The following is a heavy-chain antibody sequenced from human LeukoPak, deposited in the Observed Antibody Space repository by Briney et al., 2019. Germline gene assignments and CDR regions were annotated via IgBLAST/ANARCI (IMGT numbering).Heavy chain of an antibody. V-gene: IGHV3-33*06. D-gene: IGHD3-22*01. CDR1: GFTFSSYG. J-gene: IGHJ4*02. Sequence: GGSLRLSCAASGFTFSSYGMHWVLQAPGKGLEWVAVIWYDGSNKYYADSVKGRFTISRDNSKNTLYLQMNSLRAEDTAVYYCAKDGDYYDSSGYLNYWGQGTLVTVSS. CDR3: AKDGDYYDSSGYLNY. CDR2: IWYDGSNK.